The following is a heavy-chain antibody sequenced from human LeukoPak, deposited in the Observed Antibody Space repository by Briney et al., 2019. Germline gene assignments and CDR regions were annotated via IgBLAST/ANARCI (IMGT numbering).Heavy chain of an antibody. CDR2: ISAYNGNT. CDR1: GYTFTSYG. V-gene: IGHV1-18*01. D-gene: IGHD3-3*01. Sequence: GASVKVSCKASGYTFTSYGISWVRQAPGQGLEWMGWISAYNGNTNYAQKLQGRVTMTTDTSTSTAYMELRSLRSDDTAVYYCARGESVPPLNYDFWSGYYTGVSGYFDYWGQGTLVTVS. J-gene: IGHJ4*02. CDR3: ARGESVPPLNYDFWSGYYTGVSGYFDY.